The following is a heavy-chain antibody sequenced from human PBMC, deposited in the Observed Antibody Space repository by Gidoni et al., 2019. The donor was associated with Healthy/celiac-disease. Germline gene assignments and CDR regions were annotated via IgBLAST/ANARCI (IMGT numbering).Heavy chain of an antibody. J-gene: IGHJ4*02. V-gene: IGHV3-30-3*01. CDR3: ARGVNIVVVVAATPCDY. D-gene: IGHD2-15*01. Sequence: QVQLVESGGGVVQTGRSLRLSCAASGFTFSSYAMHWVRQAPGKGLEWVAVISYDGSNKYYADSVKVRFTISRDNSKNTLYLQMNSLRAEDTSVYYCARGVNIVVVVAATPCDYWGQGTLVTVSS. CDR1: GFTFSSYA. CDR2: ISYDGSNK.